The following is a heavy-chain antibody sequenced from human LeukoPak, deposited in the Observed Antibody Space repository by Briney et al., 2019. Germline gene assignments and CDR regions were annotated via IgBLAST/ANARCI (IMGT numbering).Heavy chain of an antibody. V-gene: IGHV3-23*01. CDR2: ISGSGGST. Sequence: PGGSLRLSCAASGFTFSSYAMSWVRQAPGKGLEWVSAISGSGGSTYYADSVKGRFTISRDNSKNTLYLQMNSLRAEDTAVYYCAKGVQYYYDSSGPPNWFDPWGQGTLVTVSS. D-gene: IGHD3-22*01. CDR3: AKGVQYYYDSSGPPNWFDP. CDR1: GFTFSSYA. J-gene: IGHJ5*02.